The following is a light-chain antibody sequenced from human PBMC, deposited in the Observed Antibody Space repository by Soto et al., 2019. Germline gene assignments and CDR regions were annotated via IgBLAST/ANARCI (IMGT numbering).Light chain of an antibody. CDR1: SGHSSYA. CDR2: LNSDGSH. V-gene: IGLV4-69*01. J-gene: IGLJ3*02. Sequence: QPVLTQSPSASASLGASVKLTCTLSSGHSSYAIAWHQQQPEKGPRYLLKLNSDGSHSKGDGTPDRSSGSSSRAERYLTISGLQYEDEADYYCQTWGTGNWVFGGGTKLTVL. CDR3: QTWGTGNWV.